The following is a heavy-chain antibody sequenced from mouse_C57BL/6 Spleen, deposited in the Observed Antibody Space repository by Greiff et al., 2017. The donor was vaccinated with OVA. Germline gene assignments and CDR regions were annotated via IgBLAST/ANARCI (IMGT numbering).Heavy chain of an antibody. Sequence: EVMLVESGGGLVKPGGSLKLSCAASGFTFSDYGMHWVRQAPEKGLEWVAYISSGSSTIYYADTVKGRFTISRDNAKNTLFLQMTSLRSEDTAMYYCARQFITTVGSYFDYWGQGTTLTVSS. D-gene: IGHD1-1*01. J-gene: IGHJ2*01. CDR1: GFTFSDYG. CDR3: ARQFITTVGSYFDY. V-gene: IGHV5-17*01. CDR2: ISSGSSTI.